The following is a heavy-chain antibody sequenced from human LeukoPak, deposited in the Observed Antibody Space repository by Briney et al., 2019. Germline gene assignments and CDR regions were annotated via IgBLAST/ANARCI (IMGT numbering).Heavy chain of an antibody. CDR1: GGSISSGGYY. CDR2: IYHSGST. Sequence: SETLSLTCTVSGGSISSGGYYWSWIRQPPGKGLEWIGYIYHSGSTYYNPSLKSRVTISVDRSKNQFSLKLSSVTAADTAVYYCARHITTSIAADYWGQGTLVTVSS. D-gene: IGHD6-13*01. J-gene: IGHJ4*02. CDR3: ARHITTSIAADY. V-gene: IGHV4-30-2*01.